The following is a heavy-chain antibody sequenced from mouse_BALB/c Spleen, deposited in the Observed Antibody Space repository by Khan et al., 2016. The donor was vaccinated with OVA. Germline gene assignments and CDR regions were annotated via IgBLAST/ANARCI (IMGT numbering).Heavy chain of an antibody. CDR3: ARRTTGYTMDY. J-gene: IGHJ4*01. Sequence: VQLQQSGAELARPGASVRMSCKASGYTFTSNTMHWVKKRPGQGLEWIGYINPRSGYTNFNQNFKDKATLTADKSSSTAYLQLSSLTSEDSAVYYRARRTTGYTMDYWGQGTSVTVSS. V-gene: IGHV1-4*01. CDR1: GYTFTSNT. D-gene: IGHD1-1*01. CDR2: INPRSGYT.